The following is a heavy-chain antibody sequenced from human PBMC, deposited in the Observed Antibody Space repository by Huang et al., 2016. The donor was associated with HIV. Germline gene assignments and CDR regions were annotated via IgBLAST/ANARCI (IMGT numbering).Heavy chain of an antibody. CDR3: AREVAYLVRGVTTYFYYYMDV. CDR1: GDSLSGGSYS. V-gene: IGHV4-61*09. Sequence: QVHLQESGPGLVRPSQTLSLTCAVSGDSLSGGSYSWSWIRQPAGAGLEWIGHTLPKGMTNYNASLTSRATISMDTSKKKRSLQLTAVTAGDTAVYFCAREVAYLVRGVTTYFYYYMDVWGRGTTVTVSS. CDR2: TLPKGMT. J-gene: IGHJ6*03. D-gene: IGHD3-10*01.